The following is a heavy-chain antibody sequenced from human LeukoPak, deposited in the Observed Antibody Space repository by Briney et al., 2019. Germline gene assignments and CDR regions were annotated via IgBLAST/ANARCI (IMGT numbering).Heavy chain of an antibody. Sequence: GGSLRLSCAASGFTFSSFGMHWVRQAPGKGLEWVAFIRYDGSNKYYPDSVKGRFTISRDNSMNTLYLQMNSLRAEDTAVYYCVKDGDWSFDYWGQGTLVTVSS. CDR1: GFTFSSFG. V-gene: IGHV3-30*02. CDR3: VKDGDWSFDY. J-gene: IGHJ4*02. D-gene: IGHD3-9*01. CDR2: IRYDGSNK.